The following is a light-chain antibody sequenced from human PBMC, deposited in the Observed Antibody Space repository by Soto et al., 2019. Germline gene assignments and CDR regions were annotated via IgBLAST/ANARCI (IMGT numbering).Light chain of an antibody. Sequence: EIVMTQSPATLSVSPGERATLSCRASQSISTILAWYQQRPGQAPRLLLYGASTSAAGIPARFSGSGSGTEFTLTISSRQSEDFAVYYCHQYIKWHRTFGKGTKLEIK. CDR3: HQYIKWHRT. V-gene: IGKV3-15*01. CDR1: QSISTI. CDR2: GAS. J-gene: IGKJ2*01.